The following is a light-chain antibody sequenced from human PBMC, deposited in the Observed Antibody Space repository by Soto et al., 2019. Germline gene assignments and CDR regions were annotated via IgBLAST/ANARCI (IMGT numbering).Light chain of an antibody. J-gene: IGLJ3*02. Sequence: QSALTQSPSASGSPGQSVTISCTGTSSDVGGHNYVSWYQHHPGKAPKLIIYEVSKRPSGVPDRFSGSKSANTASLTVSGLQAEDEAFYYYSSTAGNNNVVFGGGTKLTVL. CDR1: SSDVGGHNY. CDR3: SSTAGNNNVV. CDR2: EVS. V-gene: IGLV2-8*01.